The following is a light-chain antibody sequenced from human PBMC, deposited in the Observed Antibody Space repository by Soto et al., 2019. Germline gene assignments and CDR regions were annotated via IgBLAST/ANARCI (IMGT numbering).Light chain of an antibody. CDR3: QQRSNWPPLT. J-gene: IGKJ4*01. Sequence: EIVLTQSPATLSLSPGERATLSCRASQSVSSYLAWYQQKPGQAPRLLIYDASNRATGIPARFSGSGSGTDFTRTSSSLEPEDFAVYYWQQRSNWPPLTFGGVSKVEIK. CDR2: DAS. V-gene: IGKV3-11*01. CDR1: QSVSSY.